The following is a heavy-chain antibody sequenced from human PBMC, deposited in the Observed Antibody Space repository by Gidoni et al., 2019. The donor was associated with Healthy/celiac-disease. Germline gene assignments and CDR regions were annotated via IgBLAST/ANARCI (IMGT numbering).Heavy chain of an antibody. D-gene: IGHD2-2*01. V-gene: IGHV1-18*01. Sequence: QIQLMQSGTKVKKPGASVKVSCKASGYTFTSYGISWVRQAPGQGLEWMGWISAYNGNTNYAQKLQGRVTMTTDTSTSTAYMELRSLRSDDTAVYYCAAGGVVPAAMGVDYYYGMDVWGQGTTVTVSS. J-gene: IGHJ6*02. CDR3: AAGGVVPAAMGVDYYYGMDV. CDR1: GYTFTSYG. CDR2: ISAYNGNT.